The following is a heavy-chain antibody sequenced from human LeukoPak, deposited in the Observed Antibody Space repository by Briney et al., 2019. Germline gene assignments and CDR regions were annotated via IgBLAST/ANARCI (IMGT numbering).Heavy chain of an antibody. Sequence: SETLSLTCTVSGGSVSSGSYYWSWIRQPPGKGLEWIGYIYYSGSTNYNPSLKSRVTISVDTSKNQFSLKLSSVTAADTAVYYCARDRGDSYGMDVWGQGTTVTVSS. CDR2: IYYSGST. CDR1: GGSVSSGSYY. D-gene: IGHD3-10*01. J-gene: IGHJ6*02. CDR3: ARDRGDSYGMDV. V-gene: IGHV4-61*01.